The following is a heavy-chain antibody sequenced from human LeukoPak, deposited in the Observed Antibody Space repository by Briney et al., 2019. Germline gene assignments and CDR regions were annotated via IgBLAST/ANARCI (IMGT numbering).Heavy chain of an antibody. CDR1: GFTFSSYS. V-gene: IGHV3-21*01. Sequence: GGSLRLSCAASGFTFSSYSMNWVRQAPGRGLEWVSSISSSSSYIYYADSVKGRFTISRDNAKNSLYLQMNSLRAEDTAVYYCARDSSGNAFDIWGQGTMVTVSS. CDR3: ARDSSGNAFDI. CDR2: ISSSSSYI. D-gene: IGHD3-22*01. J-gene: IGHJ3*02.